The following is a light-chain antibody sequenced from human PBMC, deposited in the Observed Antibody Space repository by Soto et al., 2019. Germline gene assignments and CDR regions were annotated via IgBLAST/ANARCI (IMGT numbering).Light chain of an antibody. CDR1: SSDIGGYNL. V-gene: IGLV2-23*01. CDR2: EGS. J-gene: IGLJ1*01. Sequence: QSALTQPASVSGSPGQSITISCTGTSSDIGGYNLVSWYQQHPGKAPKLMIYEGSKRPSGVSNRFSGSQSGNAASLTISGLQAEDEADYYCCSYAGSSTDVFGTGTKLTVL. CDR3: CSYAGSSTDV.